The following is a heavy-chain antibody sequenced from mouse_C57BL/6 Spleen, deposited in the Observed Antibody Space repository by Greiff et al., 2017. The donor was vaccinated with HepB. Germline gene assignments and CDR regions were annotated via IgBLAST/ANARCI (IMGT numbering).Heavy chain of an antibody. D-gene: IGHD4-1*02. J-gene: IGHJ2*01. V-gene: IGHV1-69*01. CDR1: GYTFTSYW. CDR2: IDPSDSYT. CDR3: ARGPTGTLDY. Sequence: QVQLQQPGAELVMPGASVKLSCKASGYTFTSYWMHWVKQRPGQGLEWIGEIDPSDSYTNYNQKFKGKSTLTVDKSSSTAYMQLSSLTSEDSAVYDCARGPTGTLDYWGQGTTLTVSS.